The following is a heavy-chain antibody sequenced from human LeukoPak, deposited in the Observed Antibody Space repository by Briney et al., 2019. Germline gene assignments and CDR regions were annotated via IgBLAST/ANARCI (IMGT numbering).Heavy chain of an antibody. CDR1: GYTFTDYY. D-gene: IGHD2-2*01. CDR3: ARWRLVPDSPSYWYFDL. V-gene: IGHV1-2*02. CDR2: INPNSGGT. Sequence: ASVKVSCKASGYTFTDYYIHWLRQAPGQGLEWLGWINPNSGGTNYAQKFHGRVTTTRDTSINTAYMELSRLTSDDAAVYYCARWRLVPDSPSYWYFDLWGRGTLVTVSS. J-gene: IGHJ2*01.